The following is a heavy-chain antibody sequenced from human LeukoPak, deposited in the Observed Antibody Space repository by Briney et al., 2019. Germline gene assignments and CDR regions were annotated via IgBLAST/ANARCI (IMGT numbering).Heavy chain of an antibody. CDR2: MNPNSGNT. J-gene: IGHJ6*03. Sequence: GASVKVSCKASGYTFTSYDINWVRQATGQGLEWMGWMNPNSGNTGYAQKFQGRVTMTRNTSISTAYMELSSLRSEDTAVYYCARRTGWFGELYHYYYMDVWGKGTTDTVSS. V-gene: IGHV1-8*01. D-gene: IGHD3-10*01. CDR3: ARRTGWFGELYHYYYMDV. CDR1: GYTFTSYD.